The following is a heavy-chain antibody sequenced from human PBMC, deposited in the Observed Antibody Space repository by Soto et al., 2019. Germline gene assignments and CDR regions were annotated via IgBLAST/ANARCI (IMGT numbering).Heavy chain of an antibody. V-gene: IGHV4-39*01. Sequence: SETLSLTCTVSGASISHFYWGWIRQPPGKGLEWIGSIYYSGSTYYNPSLKSRVTISVDTSKNQFSLKLSSVTAADTAVYYCARGSGSGSSSRYYYGMDVWGQGTTVTVS. CDR1: GASISHFY. J-gene: IGHJ6*02. CDR3: ARGSGSGSSSRYYYGMDV. CDR2: IYYSGST. D-gene: IGHD3-10*01.